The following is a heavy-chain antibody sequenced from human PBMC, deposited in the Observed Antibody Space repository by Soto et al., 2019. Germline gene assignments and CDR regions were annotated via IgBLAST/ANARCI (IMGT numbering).Heavy chain of an antibody. V-gene: IGHV1-69*06. CDR1: GGTFSSYA. CDR3: ARDQGYSYGYSNYYGMDV. D-gene: IGHD5-18*01. Sequence: ASVKVSCKASGGTFSSYAISWVRQAPGQGLEWMGGIIPIFGTANYAQKFQGRVTITADKSTSTAYMELSSLRSEDTAVYYCARDQGYSYGYSNYYGMDVWGQGTTVTVSS. CDR2: IIPIFGTA. J-gene: IGHJ6*02.